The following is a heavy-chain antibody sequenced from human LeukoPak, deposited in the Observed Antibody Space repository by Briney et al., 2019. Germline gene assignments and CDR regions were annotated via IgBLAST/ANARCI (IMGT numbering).Heavy chain of an antibody. CDR3: ARDYGSGSYLIDY. D-gene: IGHD3-10*01. J-gene: IGHJ4*02. Sequence: PGGSLRLSCAASGFTFSSYGMHWVRQAPGKGLEWVAFIRYDGSNKYYADSVKGRFTISRDNSKNTLYLQMNSLRAEDTAVYYCARDYGSGSYLIDYWGQGTLVTVSS. CDR2: IRYDGSNK. CDR1: GFTFSSYG. V-gene: IGHV3-30*02.